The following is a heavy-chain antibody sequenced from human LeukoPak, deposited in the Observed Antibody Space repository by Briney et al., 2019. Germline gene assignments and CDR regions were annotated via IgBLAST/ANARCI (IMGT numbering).Heavy chain of an antibody. CDR3: AQAKSGYDPLEAFDI. Sequence: SETLSLTCTVSGGSISSYYWSWLRQPPGKGLEWLGYIYYSGSTNYNPSLKSRVTISVDTSKNQFSLKLSSVTAADTAVYYCAQAKSGYDPLEAFDIWGQGTMVTVSS. CDR2: IYYSGST. D-gene: IGHD5-12*01. CDR1: GGSISSYY. J-gene: IGHJ3*02. V-gene: IGHV4-59*01.